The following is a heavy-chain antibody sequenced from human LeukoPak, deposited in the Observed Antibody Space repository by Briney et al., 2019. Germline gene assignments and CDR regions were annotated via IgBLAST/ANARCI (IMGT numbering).Heavy chain of an antibody. CDR3: SRHEADAFDI. CDR1: GGSICSSSYD. J-gene: IGHJ3*02. CDR2: IYYSWIT. Sequence: SETLSLTRNVAGGSICSSSYDWGWIRQPPGKGLEWIGSIYYSWITYCNPSLKSRVTISVDTSKNQFSLKLSSVHAADTAVYYCSRHEADAFDIWGQGTIVTVSS. V-gene: IGHV4-39*01.